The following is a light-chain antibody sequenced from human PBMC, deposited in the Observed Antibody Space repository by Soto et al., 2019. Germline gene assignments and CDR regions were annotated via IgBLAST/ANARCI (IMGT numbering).Light chain of an antibody. J-gene: IGKJ2*01. CDR3: QQYYSSPYT. V-gene: IGKV4-1*01. CDR2: WAS. CDR1: QSVLYRSNNKNY. Sequence: DIVMTQSPDSLAVSLGERATINCKSSQSVLYRSNNKNYLAWYQQKPGQPPKLLIYWASTRESGVPDRFSGSGSGTDFTLTISSLQAEDVAVYYCQQYYSSPYTFGQGTKLGIK.